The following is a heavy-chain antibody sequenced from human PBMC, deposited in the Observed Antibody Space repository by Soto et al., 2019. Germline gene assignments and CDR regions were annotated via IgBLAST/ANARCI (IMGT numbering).Heavy chain of an antibody. Sequence: EVQLVESGGGLVQPGGSLKLSCAASGFSFSDSAIHWVRQASGKGLEWVGRTRSKAHSYATAFAASVKGRFTISRDDSKNTEYLQMNSLKTEDTAEYYCTRHTVDYWGQGTLVTVSS. CDR2: TRSKAHSYAT. V-gene: IGHV3-73*02. CDR3: TRHTVDY. CDR1: GFSFSDSA. J-gene: IGHJ4*02. D-gene: IGHD4-4*01.